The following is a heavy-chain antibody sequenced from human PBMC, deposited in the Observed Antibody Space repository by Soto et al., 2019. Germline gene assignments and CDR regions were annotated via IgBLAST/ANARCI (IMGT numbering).Heavy chain of an antibody. CDR3: ARYGDEWELLKYYFDY. CDR1: GFTFSSYA. CDR2: ISGSGGST. J-gene: IGHJ4*02. Sequence: GGSLRLSCAASGFTFSSYAMSWVRQAPGKGLEWVSAISGSGGSTYYADSVKGRFTISRDNSKNTLYLQMNSLRAEDTAVYYCARYGDEWELLKYYFDYWGQGTLVTVAS. V-gene: IGHV3-23*01. D-gene: IGHD1-26*01.